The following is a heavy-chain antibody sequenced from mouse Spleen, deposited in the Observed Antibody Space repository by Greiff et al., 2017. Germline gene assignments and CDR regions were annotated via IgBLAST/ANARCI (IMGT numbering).Heavy chain of an antibody. J-gene: IGHJ2*01. CDR1: GYTFTSYW. Sequence: QVQLKQPGAELVKPGASVKLSCKASGYTFTSYWMQWVKQRPGQGLEWIGEIDPSDSYTNYNQKFKGKATLTVDTSSSTAYMQLSSLTSEDSAVYYCARGEVRRGFDYWGQGTTLTVSS. CDR2: IDPSDSYT. D-gene: IGHD2-14*01. V-gene: IGHV1-50*01. CDR3: ARGEVRRGFDY.